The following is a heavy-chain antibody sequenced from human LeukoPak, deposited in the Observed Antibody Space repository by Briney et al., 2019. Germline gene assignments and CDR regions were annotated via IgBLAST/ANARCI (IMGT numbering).Heavy chain of an antibody. CDR2: IYYSGST. J-gene: IGHJ5*02. CDR3: ARHRAPTVIVWFDP. Sequence: SETLSLTCTVSGGSISSSSYYWGWIRQPPGKGLEWIGSIYYSGSTYYNPSLKSRVTLSVDTSKNQFSLKLSSVTAADTAVYYCARHRAPTVIVWFDPWGQGTLVTVSS. CDR1: GGSISSSSYY. V-gene: IGHV4-39*01. D-gene: IGHD2/OR15-2a*01.